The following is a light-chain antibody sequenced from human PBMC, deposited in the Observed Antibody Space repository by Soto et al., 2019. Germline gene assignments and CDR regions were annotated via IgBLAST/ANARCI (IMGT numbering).Light chain of an antibody. J-gene: IGKJ3*01. CDR1: QDISSW. CDR2: AAS. V-gene: IGKV1-12*01. CDR3: QQANSFPFT. Sequence: DIQMTQSPSSVSASVGDRVTITCRASQDISSWLAWYQQKPGKAPELLIYAASTLQSGVPSRFSGTGSGTEVTLAISSLQPEDFATYYCQQANSFPFTFGPGTKVDIK.